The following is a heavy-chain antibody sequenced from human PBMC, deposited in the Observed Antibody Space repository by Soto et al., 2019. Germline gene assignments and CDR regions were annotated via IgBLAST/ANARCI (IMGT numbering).Heavy chain of an antibody. Sequence: SETLSLTCTVSGGSISSYYWSWIRQPPGKGLEWIGYIYYSGSTNYNPSLKSRVTISVDTSKNQFSLKLSSVTAADTAVYYCARHRGGIAAAGQPPNYYYYYYYMDVWGKGTTVTVSS. D-gene: IGHD6-13*01. J-gene: IGHJ6*03. V-gene: IGHV4-59*08. CDR2: IYYSGST. CDR3: ARHRGGIAAAGQPPNYYYYYYYMDV. CDR1: GGSISSYY.